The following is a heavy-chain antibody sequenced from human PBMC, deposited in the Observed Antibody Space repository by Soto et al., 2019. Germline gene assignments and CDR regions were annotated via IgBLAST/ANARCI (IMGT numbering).Heavy chain of an antibody. V-gene: IGHV3-23*01. CDR2: ISGSGGST. J-gene: IGHJ4*02. D-gene: IGHD3-10*01. CDR1: GFTFSSYA. CDR3: ARYYGSGGYYDRYYFDY. Sequence: PGGSLRLSCAASGFTFSSYAMSWVRQAPGKGLEWVSAISGSGGSTYYADSVKGRFTISRDNSKNTLYLQMNSLRAEDTAVYYCARYYGSGGYYDRYYFDYWGQGTLVTVSS.